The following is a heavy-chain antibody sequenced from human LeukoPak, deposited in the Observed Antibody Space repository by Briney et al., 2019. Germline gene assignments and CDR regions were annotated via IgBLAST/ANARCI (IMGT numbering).Heavy chain of an antibody. D-gene: IGHD1-7*01. V-gene: IGHV3-48*04. Sequence: GGSLRLSCAASGFSFISYGMHWVRQAPGKGLEWVSYISSSSSTIYYADSVKGRFTISRDNVKNSLYLQMNSLRAEDTAVYYCASGIITGTTFDYWGQGTLVTVSS. CDR3: ASGIITGTTFDY. CDR1: GFSFISYG. CDR2: ISSSSSTI. J-gene: IGHJ4*02.